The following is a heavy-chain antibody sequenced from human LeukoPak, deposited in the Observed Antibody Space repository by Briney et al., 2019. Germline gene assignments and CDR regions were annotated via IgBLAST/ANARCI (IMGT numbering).Heavy chain of an antibody. D-gene: IGHD2-15*01. V-gene: IGHV1-8*01. CDR3: AREVVVGYGMDV. J-gene: IGHJ6*02. Sequence: ASVKVSCKASGYTFTSYDINWVRQATGQGLEWMGWMNPNSGNTGYAQKFQGRVTMTRNTSISTAYMELSSLRSEDTAVYYCAREVVVGYGMDVWGQGTTVTVSS. CDR1: GYTFTSYD. CDR2: MNPNSGNT.